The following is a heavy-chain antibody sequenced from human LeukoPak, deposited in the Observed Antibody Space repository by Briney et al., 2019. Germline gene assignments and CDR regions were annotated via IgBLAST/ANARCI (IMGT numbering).Heavy chain of an antibody. CDR2: IYYSGIT. Sequence: PSETLSLTCTVSGGSISSYYWSWIRQPPGKGLEWIGYIYYSGITNYNPSLKSRVTLSVDTSKSQFSLKLNSVTAADTAVYYCARKPIVNSAWYYFDYWGQGTLVTVSS. CDR1: GGSISSYY. CDR3: ARKPIVNSAWYYFDY. V-gene: IGHV4-59*01. D-gene: IGHD3-22*01. J-gene: IGHJ4*02.